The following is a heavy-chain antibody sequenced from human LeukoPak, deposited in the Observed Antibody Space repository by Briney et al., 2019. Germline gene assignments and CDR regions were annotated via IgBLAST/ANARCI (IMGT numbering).Heavy chain of an antibody. V-gene: IGHV4-39*07. J-gene: IGHJ4*02. CDR1: GGSISSSSYY. CDR3: ARHDMPTRY. Sequence: SETLSLTCTVSGGSISSSSYYWGWIRQPPGKGLEWIGSIYHSGSTYYNPSLKSRVTISIDTSKNQFSLKLSSVTAADTAVYYCARHDMPTRYWGQGTLVTVSS. CDR2: IYHSGST. D-gene: IGHD2-2*01.